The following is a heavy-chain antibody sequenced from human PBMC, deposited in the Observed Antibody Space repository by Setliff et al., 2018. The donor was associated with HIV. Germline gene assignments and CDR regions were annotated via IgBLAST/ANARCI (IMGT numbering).Heavy chain of an antibody. CDR2: SIPVFGTV. CDR1: GGTFSGYA. V-gene: IGHV1-69*13. D-gene: IGHD2-15*01. CDR3: ARDSHCSGPSCYSGGQFFDY. Sequence: GASVKVSCKAPGGTFSGYAFSWVRQAPGQGFEWMGGSIPVFGTVNYAKKFLGRATITADESTNTSYMELTSLRSEDTAVYFCARDSHCSGPSCYSGGQFFDYWGQGTLVTVSS. J-gene: IGHJ4*02.